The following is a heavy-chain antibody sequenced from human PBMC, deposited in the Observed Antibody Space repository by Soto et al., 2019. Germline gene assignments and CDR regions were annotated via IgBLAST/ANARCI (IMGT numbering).Heavy chain of an antibody. CDR3: TRVFGGVIGYYYYYYYMDV. J-gene: IGHJ6*03. V-gene: IGHV3-73*01. CDR1: GFTFSGSA. Sequence: PGGSLRLSCAASGFTFSGSAMHWVRQASGKGLEWVGRIRSKANSYATAYAASVKGRFTISRDDSKNTAYLQMNSLKTEDTAVYYCTRVFGGVIGYYYYYYYMDVWGKGTTVTVSS. D-gene: IGHD3-16*02. CDR2: IRSKANSYAT.